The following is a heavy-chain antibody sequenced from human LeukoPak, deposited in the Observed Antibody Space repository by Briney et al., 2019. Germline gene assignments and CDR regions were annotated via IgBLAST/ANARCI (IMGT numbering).Heavy chain of an antibody. V-gene: IGHV3-7*01. Sequence: GGSLRLSCVVSGLTFSNYWMIWVRQAPGKGLESVAIIKEDGSAKYYLDSVKGRFTISGDNAKNSLYLEMNSLRAEDTAVYYCARDYWRSIDHWGQGTLVTVSS. CDR2: IKEDGSAK. D-gene: IGHD1-1*01. CDR3: ARDYWRSIDH. J-gene: IGHJ4*02. CDR1: GLTFSNYW.